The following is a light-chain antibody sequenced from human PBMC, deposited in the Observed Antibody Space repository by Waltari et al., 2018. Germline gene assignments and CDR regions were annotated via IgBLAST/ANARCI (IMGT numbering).Light chain of an antibody. V-gene: IGKV3-15*01. J-gene: IGKJ3*01. CDR2: GAS. Sequence: EIVMTQSPATLSVSPGERATLSCRASQSVRSNLAWYQQKPGQAPRLLNYGASTRATGIPARFSGSGSGTDFTLTISSLQSEDFAVYYCQQYNNWPPVFTFGPGTKVDIK. CDR3: QQYNNWPPVFT. CDR1: QSVRSN.